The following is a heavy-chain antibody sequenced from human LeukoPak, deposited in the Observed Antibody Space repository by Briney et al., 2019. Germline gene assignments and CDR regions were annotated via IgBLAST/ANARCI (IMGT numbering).Heavy chain of an antibody. CDR3: ASGVTVNDAFDI. V-gene: IGHV1-3*01. CDR1: GYTFTSYA. D-gene: IGHD1-14*01. CDR2: INAGNGNT. Sequence: ASVKVSRKASGYTFTSYAMHWVRQAPGQRLEWMGWINAGNGNTKYSQKFQGRVTITRDSSASTAYMELSSLRSEDTAVYYCASGVTVNDAFDIWGQGTMVTVSS. J-gene: IGHJ3*02.